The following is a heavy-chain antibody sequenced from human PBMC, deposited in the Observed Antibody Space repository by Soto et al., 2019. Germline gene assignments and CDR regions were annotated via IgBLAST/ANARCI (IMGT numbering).Heavy chain of an antibody. Sequence: EVQLLESGGGSVQPGGSLRLSCAASGFTFSNYAMTWVRQAPGTGLEWVSAISGRGGSTYYADSVKGRFTLSRDNSKQPRYLRMDSLRAGATAVYYGANPPPTAGSSIYYYDRMDGWGQGTTVTFSS. V-gene: IGHV3-23*01. CDR1: GFTFSNYA. D-gene: IGHD6-25*01. CDR2: ISGRGGST. CDR3: ANPPPTAGSSIYYYDRMDG. J-gene: IGHJ6*02.